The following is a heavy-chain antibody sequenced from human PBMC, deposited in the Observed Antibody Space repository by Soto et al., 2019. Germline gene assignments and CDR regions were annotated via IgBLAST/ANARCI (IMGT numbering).Heavy chain of an antibody. CDR2: ISGNGFST. CDR3: ASMGSSGYWFDY. D-gene: IGHD3-22*01. CDR1: GFTFSNYA. V-gene: IGHV3-64*02. J-gene: IGHJ4*02. Sequence: PGGSLRLSCAASGFTFSNYAMHWVRQAPGKGLEYVSAISGNGFSTYYGDSVRGRFIISRDNSKNTLYLQMGSLRAEDMAVYYCASMGSSGYWFDYWGQGTLVTVSS.